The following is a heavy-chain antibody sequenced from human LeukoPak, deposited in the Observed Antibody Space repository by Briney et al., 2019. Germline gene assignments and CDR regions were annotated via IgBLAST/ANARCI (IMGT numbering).Heavy chain of an antibody. CDR3: ARRGLATRYWFDP. Sequence: ASVKVSCKASGYTFTSYDINWVRQATGQGLEWMGWMNPNSGNTGYAQKFQGRVTITRNTSTSTAYMELSSLRSEDMAVYYCARRGLATRYWFDPWGQGTLVTVSS. CDR1: GYTFTSYD. J-gene: IGHJ5*02. V-gene: IGHV1-8*03. CDR2: MNPNSGNT. D-gene: IGHD3-10*01.